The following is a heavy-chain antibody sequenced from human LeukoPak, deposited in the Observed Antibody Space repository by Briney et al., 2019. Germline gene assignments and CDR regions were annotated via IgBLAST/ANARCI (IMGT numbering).Heavy chain of an antibody. J-gene: IGHJ4*02. V-gene: IGHV3-48*01. Sequence: GGSLRLSCAASGFTFSSYSMNWVRQAPGKGLEWVSYISSSSSTIYYADSVKGRFTISRDNSKNTLYLQMDSLRAEDTAIYYCAKDSPVMTRWGQGTLVTVSS. CDR3: AKDSPVMTR. D-gene: IGHD2-21*01. CDR1: GFTFSSYS. CDR2: ISSSSSTI.